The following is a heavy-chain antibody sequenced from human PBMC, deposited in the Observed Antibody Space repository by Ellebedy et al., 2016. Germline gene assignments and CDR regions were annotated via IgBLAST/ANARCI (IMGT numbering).Heavy chain of an antibody. D-gene: IGHD5-12*01. CDR2: INPSGGST. Sequence: ASVKVSXXASGYTFTSYYMHWVRQAPGQGLEWMGIINPSGGSTSYAQKFQGRVTMTRDTSTSTVYMELSSLRSEDTAVYYCARDRLVATILDYYYGMDVWGQGATVTVSS. CDR1: GYTFTSYY. CDR3: ARDRLVATILDYYYGMDV. V-gene: IGHV1-46*01. J-gene: IGHJ6*02.